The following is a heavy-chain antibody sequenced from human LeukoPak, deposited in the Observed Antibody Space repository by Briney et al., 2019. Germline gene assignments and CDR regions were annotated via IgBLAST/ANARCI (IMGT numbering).Heavy chain of an antibody. D-gene: IGHD3-22*01. CDR2: IYYSWDT. CDR3: ATTSYYYDSPDY. V-gene: IGHV4-39*01. Sequence: TFSSYAMTWVRQAPGKGLEWIGSIYYSWDTYYNPSLKSRVTISVDTSKNQFSLKLSSVTAADTAVYYCATTSYYYDSPDYWGQGTLVTVSS. CDR1: TFSSYA. J-gene: IGHJ4*02.